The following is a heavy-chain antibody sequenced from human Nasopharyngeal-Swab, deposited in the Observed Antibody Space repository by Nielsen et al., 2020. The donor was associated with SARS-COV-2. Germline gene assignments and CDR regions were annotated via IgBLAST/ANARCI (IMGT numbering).Heavy chain of an antibody. V-gene: IGHV5-10-1*01. Sequence: KVSCKGSGYSFTSYWISWVRQMPGKGLEWMGRIDPSDSYTNYSPSFQGHVTISADKSISTAYLQWSSLKASDTAMYYCARRTNYGDSSDYWGQGTLVTVSS. CDR2: IDPSDSYT. J-gene: IGHJ4*02. CDR3: ARRTNYGDSSDY. D-gene: IGHD4-17*01. CDR1: GYSFTSYW.